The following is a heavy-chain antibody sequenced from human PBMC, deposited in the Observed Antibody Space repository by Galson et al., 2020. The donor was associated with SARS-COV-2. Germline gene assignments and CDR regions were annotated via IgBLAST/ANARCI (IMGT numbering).Heavy chain of an antibody. CDR2: IYYSGST. J-gene: IGHJ1*01. D-gene: IGHD3-10*01. V-gene: IGHV4-34*01. CDR3: ARGSGSYYYFHK. CDR1: GGSFSGYY. Sequence: SETLSLTCAASGGSFSGYYWSWIRQPPGKGLEWIGSIYYSGSTNHSPSLKSRVTLAIDTSKNQFSLKLNSVTAADTAVYYCARGSGSYYYFHKWGQGTLVTASS.